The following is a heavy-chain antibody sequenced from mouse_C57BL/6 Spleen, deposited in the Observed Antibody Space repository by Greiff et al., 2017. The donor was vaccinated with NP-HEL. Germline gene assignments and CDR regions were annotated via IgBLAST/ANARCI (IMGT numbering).Heavy chain of an antibody. J-gene: IGHJ2*01. D-gene: IGHD3-2*02. CDR2: ISYDGSN. Sequence: EVKLMESGPGLVKPSQSLSLTCSVTGYSITSGYYWNWIRQFPGNKLEWMGYISYDGSNNYNPSLKNRISITRDTSKNQFFLKLNSVTTEDTATYYCAREGLRHYFDYWGQGTTLTVSS. CDR1: GYSITSGYY. CDR3: AREGLRHYFDY. V-gene: IGHV3-6*01.